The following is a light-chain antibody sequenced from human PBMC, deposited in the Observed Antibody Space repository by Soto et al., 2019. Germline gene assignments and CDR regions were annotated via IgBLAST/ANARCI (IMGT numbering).Light chain of an antibody. CDR3: QRYGSSSQFS. Sequence: EVVLTQSPGTLSLSPGERATLSCRASQSVSSSFLAWYQQKSGQAPRLLIYGASTRATGIPARFSGSGSETDFMLTISTVEPEDFAVDYWQRYGSSSQFSVGPGTEVDI. J-gene: IGKJ3*01. V-gene: IGKV3-20*01. CDR2: GAS. CDR1: QSVSSSF.